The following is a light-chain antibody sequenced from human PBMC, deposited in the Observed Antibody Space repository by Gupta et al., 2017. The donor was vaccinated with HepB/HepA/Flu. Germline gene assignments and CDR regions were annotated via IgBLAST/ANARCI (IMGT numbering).Light chain of an antibody. CDR1: QGISSW. Sequence: DIQMSQSPSSVSASVGDRVTITCRASQGISSWLVWYQQKPGEAPNLLIYSTSTLQTGVPSRFSGSGSGTDFTLTISSLQPEDFATYYCQQSNSFPIAFGQGTRLEIK. V-gene: IGKV1-12*01. CDR2: STS. CDR3: QQSNSFPIA. J-gene: IGKJ5*01.